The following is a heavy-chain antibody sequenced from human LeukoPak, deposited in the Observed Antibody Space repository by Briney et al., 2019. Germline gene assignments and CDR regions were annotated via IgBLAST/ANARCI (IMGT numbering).Heavy chain of an antibody. CDR3: ARGTYYYDSSGYYFDY. CDR2: IYHSGST. Sequence: SETLSLTCTVSGGSISSYYMSWIRQPPGKGLEWIGYIYHSGSTYYNPSLKSRVTISVDRSKNQFSLKLSSVTAADTAVYYCARGTYYYDSSGYYFDYWGQGTLVTVSS. CDR1: GGSISSYY. V-gene: IGHV4-59*12. J-gene: IGHJ4*02. D-gene: IGHD3-22*01.